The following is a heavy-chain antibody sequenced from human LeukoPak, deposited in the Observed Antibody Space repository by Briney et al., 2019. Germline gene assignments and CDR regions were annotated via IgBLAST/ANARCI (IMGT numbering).Heavy chain of an antibody. J-gene: IGHJ4*02. Sequence: PSETLSLTCAVYGGSFSGYYWSWIRQPPGKGLEWIGEINHSGSTNYNPSLKSRVTISVDTSKNQFSLKLSAVTAADTAVYYCARAVAARGGVDYWGQGTLVTVSS. D-gene: IGHD6-6*01. CDR1: GGSFSGYY. CDR3: ARAVAARGGVDY. CDR2: INHSGST. V-gene: IGHV4-34*01.